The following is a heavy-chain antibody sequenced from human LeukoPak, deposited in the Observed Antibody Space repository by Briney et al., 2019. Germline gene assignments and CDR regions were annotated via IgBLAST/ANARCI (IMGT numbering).Heavy chain of an antibody. V-gene: IGHV4-31*03. J-gene: IGHJ5*02. CDR3: ARDRWFAP. Sequence: NPSETLSLTRTVSGGSISSGGDYWSWIRQHPAKGLESIGYIYYSGSTYYNPSLKSRVTISLDTSNNQFSLKLTSVTAADTAVYYCARDRWFAPWGQGTLVTVSS. CDR2: IYYSGST. CDR1: GGSISSGGDY.